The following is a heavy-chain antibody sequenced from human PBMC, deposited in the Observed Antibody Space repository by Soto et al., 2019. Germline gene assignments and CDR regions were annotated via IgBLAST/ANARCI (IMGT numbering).Heavy chain of an antibody. J-gene: IGHJ4*02. D-gene: IGHD3-22*01. CDR1: GGSISSYY. V-gene: IGHV4-59*01. Sequence: SETLSLTCTVSGGSISSYYWSWIRQPPGKGLEWIGYIYYSGSTNYNPSLKSRVTISVDTSKNQFSLKLSSVTAADTAVYYCARADDSSGYYFDYWGQGTLVTXSS. CDR2: IYYSGST. CDR3: ARADDSSGYYFDY.